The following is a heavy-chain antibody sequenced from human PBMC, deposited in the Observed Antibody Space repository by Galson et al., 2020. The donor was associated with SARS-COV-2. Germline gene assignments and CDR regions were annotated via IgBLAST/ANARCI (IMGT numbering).Heavy chain of an antibody. Sequence: GGSLRLSCAASGFTLSVSSVHWVRQPSGKGLEWVGRIRPKDNNYAAAYAESVKDRFTISRDDSKNTAYLEMNSLKIEDTAKYYCTRQGTRWEDDFDHWGQGTLVTVSS. D-gene: IGHD1-26*01. CDR3: TRQGTRWEDDFDH. J-gene: IGHJ4*02. CDR1: GFTLSVSS. V-gene: IGHV3-73*01. CDR2: IRPKDNNYAA.